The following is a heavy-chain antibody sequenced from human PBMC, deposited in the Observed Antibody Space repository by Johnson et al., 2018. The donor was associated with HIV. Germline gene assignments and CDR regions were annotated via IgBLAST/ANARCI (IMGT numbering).Heavy chain of an antibody. V-gene: IGHV3-30*02. D-gene: IGHD4-17*01. CDR1: GFTFDDYG. Sequence: VQLVESGGGVVRPGGSLRLSCAASGFTFDDYGMHWVRQAPGKGLEWVAFIRDDGSNEYYADSVQGRFTLSRDKSENTLYLQMNSLRDEDTAVYYCARGSGVLTGGDSDAFDIWGQGTMVTVSS. CDR2: IRDDGSNE. CDR3: ARGSGVLTGGDSDAFDI. J-gene: IGHJ3*02.